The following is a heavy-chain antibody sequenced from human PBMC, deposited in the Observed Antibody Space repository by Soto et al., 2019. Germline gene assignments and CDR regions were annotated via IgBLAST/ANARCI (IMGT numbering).Heavy chain of an antibody. CDR3: AKDIELITFGGVIDY. CDR1: GFTFDAYA. Sequence: GGSLRLSCAASGFTFDAYAMHWVRHAPGKGLEWVSGISWNSGSIGYADSVKGRFTISRDNAKNSLYLQMNSLRAEDTALYYCAKDIELITFGGVIDYWGQGTLVTVSS. D-gene: IGHD3-16*02. V-gene: IGHV3-9*01. J-gene: IGHJ4*02. CDR2: ISWNSGSI.